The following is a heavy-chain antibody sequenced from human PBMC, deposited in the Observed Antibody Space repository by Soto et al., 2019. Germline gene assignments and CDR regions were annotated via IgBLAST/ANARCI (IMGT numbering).Heavy chain of an antibody. CDR1: GGSISTYY. D-gene: IGHD1-26*01. J-gene: IGHJ4*02. Sequence: QVQLQESGPGLVKPSETLSLTCSVSGGSISTYYWSWIRQPPGKGLEYIGYIYYSGSTNSNPSLKSRVTLSLDTSKNQFSLELSSVTAADTAIYFCAGIRGSYYVDYWGQGTLVTVSS. CDR3: AGIRGSYYVDY. V-gene: IGHV4-59*08. CDR2: IYYSGST.